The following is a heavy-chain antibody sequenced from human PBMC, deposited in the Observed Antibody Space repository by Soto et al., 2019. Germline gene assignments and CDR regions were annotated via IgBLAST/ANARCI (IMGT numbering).Heavy chain of an antibody. J-gene: IGHJ5*02. V-gene: IGHV4-59*01. CDR2: IYYSVST. D-gene: IGHD3-10*02. CDR3: ARRIVRGQDNWFDP. CDR1: GGSISSYY. Sequence: TETLSLTCTVSGGSISSYYWSWIRQPPGKGLEWIGYIYYSVSTNYNPSLKSRVTISVDTSKNQFSLKLSSVTAADTAVYYCARRIVRGQDNWFDPWGQGTTVTVS.